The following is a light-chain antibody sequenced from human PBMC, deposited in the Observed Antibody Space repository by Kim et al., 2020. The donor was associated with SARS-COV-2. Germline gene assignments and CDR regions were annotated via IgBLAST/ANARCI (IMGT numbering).Light chain of an antibody. CDR3: CAYVDTYTSL. CDR1: SSDVGIYSF. V-gene: IGLV2-23*02. Sequence: GQSITISCTGTSSDVGIYSFVSWYQHHPGKAPKLIIDDVSKWPSGVSNRFSGSKSGNTASLTISGLQVEDEADYYCCAYVDTYTSLFGSGTKVTVL. CDR2: DVS. J-gene: IGLJ1*01.